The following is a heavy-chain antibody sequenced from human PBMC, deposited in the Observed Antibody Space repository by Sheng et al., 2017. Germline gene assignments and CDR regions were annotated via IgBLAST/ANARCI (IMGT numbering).Heavy chain of an antibody. CDR3: ARELTEYVWGSYRYPATFCWFDP. CDR1: GGTFSSYA. V-gene: IGHV1-69*13. Sequence: QVQLVQSGAEVKKPGSSVKVSCKASGGTFSSYAISWVRQAPGQGLEWMGGIIPIFGTANYAQKFQGRVTITADESTSTAYMELSSLRSEDTAVYYCARELTEYVWGSYRYPATFCWFDPWGQGTLVTVSS. CDR2: IIPIFGTA. D-gene: IGHD3-16*02. J-gene: IGHJ5*02.